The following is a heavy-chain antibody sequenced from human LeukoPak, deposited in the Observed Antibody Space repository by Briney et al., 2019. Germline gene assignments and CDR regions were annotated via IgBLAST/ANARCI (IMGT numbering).Heavy chain of an antibody. CDR3: ARSARTRVRGVIITPYFDY. D-gene: IGHD3-10*01. CDR1: GFTFSSYA. J-gene: IGHJ4*02. V-gene: IGHV3-30-3*01. Sequence: GGSLRLSRAASGFTFSSYAMHWVRQAPGKGLEWVAVISYDGSNKYYADSVKGRFTISRDNSKNTLYLQMNSLRAEDTAVYYCARSARTRVRGVIITPYFDYWGQGTLVTVSS. CDR2: ISYDGSNK.